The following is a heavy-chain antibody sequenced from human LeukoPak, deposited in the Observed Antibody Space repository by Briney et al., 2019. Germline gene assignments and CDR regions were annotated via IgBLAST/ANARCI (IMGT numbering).Heavy chain of an antibody. V-gene: IGHV4-59*12. CDR3: STSDYYSLHY. D-gene: IGHD3-22*01. CDR1: GGSISSYY. CDR2: INYSGGT. J-gene: IGHJ4*02. Sequence: SETLSLTCTVSGGSISSYYWSWIRQPPGKGLEWIGYINYSGGTNYNPSLKSRVTISLDKSKNHFSLNLSSVTAADTAIYYCSTSDYYSLHYWGQGTLVTVSS.